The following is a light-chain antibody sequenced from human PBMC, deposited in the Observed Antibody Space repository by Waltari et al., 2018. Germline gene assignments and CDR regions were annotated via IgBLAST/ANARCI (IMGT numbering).Light chain of an antibody. CDR1: SSDVGGYNY. V-gene: IGLV2-8*01. Sequence: QSALTQPPSASGSPGQSVTIPCTGTSSDVGGYNYVSLYQQHPDKAPKLMIYEVSKRPSGVPDRFSGSKSGNTASLTVSGLQAEDEADYYCSSYAGSNFWVFGGGTKLTVL. J-gene: IGLJ3*02. CDR2: EVS. CDR3: SSYAGSNFWV.